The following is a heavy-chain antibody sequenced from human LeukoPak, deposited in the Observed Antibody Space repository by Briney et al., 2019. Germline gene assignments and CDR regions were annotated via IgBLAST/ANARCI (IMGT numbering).Heavy chain of an antibody. CDR2: TYYRSRWYT. D-gene: IGHD3-10*01. J-gene: IGHJ4*02. CDR1: GDSVSSNTAS. V-gene: IGHV6-1*01. CDR3: ATGNYHFNS. Sequence: LQTLSLTCALSGDSVSSNTASWNWIRLSPSRCIEWLGRTYYRSRWYTDYAVSVKSRITINPDTSKNHFSLDLDSVTPEDTALYYCATGNYHFNSWGQGTLVTVSS.